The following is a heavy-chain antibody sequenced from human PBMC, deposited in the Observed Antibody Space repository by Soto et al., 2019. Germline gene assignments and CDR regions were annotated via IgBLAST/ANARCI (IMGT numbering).Heavy chain of an antibody. CDR2: ISYDGSNK. CDR1: GFTFSSYG. Sequence: QVQLVESGGGVVQPGRSLRLSCEASGFTFSSYGMHWVRQAPGKGLEWVAVISYDGSNKYYADSVKGRFTISRDNSKNTLYLQMNSLRAEDTAVYYCAKDWSMVRGVSSAYWGQGTLVTVSS. D-gene: IGHD3-10*01. V-gene: IGHV3-30*18. CDR3: AKDWSMVRGVSSAY. J-gene: IGHJ4*02.